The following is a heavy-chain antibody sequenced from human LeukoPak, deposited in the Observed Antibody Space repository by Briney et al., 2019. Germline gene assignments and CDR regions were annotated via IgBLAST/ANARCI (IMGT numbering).Heavy chain of an antibody. Sequence: SETLSLTCAVSGGSISSGGYSWSWIRQPPGEGPERIGEINHTGRTNYNPSLKSRVTISVDMSKNQFSLKLSSVTAADTAVYYCARVGYISGWYPFDFWGLGTLVIVSS. CDR2: INHTGRT. V-gene: IGHV4-30-2*01. CDR3: ARVGYISGWYPFDF. J-gene: IGHJ4*02. D-gene: IGHD6-19*01. CDR1: GGSISSGGYS.